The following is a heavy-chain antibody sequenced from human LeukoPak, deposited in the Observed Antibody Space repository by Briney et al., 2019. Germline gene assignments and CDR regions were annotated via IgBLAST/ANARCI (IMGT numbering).Heavy chain of an antibody. V-gene: IGHV4-34*01. D-gene: IGHD1-26*01. Sequence: SETLSLTCAVYGGSFSGYYWSWIRQPPGKGLEWIGEINHSGSTNYNPSPKSRVTISVDTSKNQFSLKLSSVTAADTAVYYCARGSTGVGAQTNPAHDYWGQGTLVTVSS. CDR1: GGSFSGYY. CDR2: INHSGST. CDR3: ARGSTGVGAQTNPAHDY. J-gene: IGHJ4*02.